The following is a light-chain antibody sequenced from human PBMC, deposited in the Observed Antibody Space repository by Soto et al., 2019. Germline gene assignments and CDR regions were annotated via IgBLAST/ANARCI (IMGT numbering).Light chain of an antibody. CDR1: QSVSSY. Sequence: EMVLTLSPASLSLSPWASATLSCRASQSVSSYLAWYQQKPGQAPRLLIYDASNRATGIPARFSGSGSGTDFTLTIISLEPEDFAVYYCQQRSKLWTFGQRSKVDIK. CDR3: QQRSKLWT. J-gene: IGKJ1*01. CDR2: DAS. V-gene: IGKV3-11*01.